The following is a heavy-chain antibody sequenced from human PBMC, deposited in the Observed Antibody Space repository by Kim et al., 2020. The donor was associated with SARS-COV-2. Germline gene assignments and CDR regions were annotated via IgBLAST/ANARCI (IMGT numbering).Heavy chain of an antibody. V-gene: IGHV4-39*01. CDR1: GGSISSNSYY. J-gene: IGHJ3*02. CDR3: GRPITIFGVVIRGAFDI. CDR2: VYYSGST. D-gene: IGHD3-3*01. Sequence: SETLSLTCTVSGGSISSNSYYWGWIRQPPGKGLEWIGSVYYSGSTYYNPSLKSRVTIYVDTSKNQFSLKLSSVTAADTAVYYCGRPITIFGVVIRGAFDIWGQGTMVTVSS.